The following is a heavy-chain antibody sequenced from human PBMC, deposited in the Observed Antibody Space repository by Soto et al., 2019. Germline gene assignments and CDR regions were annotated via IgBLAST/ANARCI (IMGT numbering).Heavy chain of an antibody. CDR2: ISSSSSTI. Sequence: PGGSLRLSCAASGFTFSSYSMNWVRQAPGKGLEWVPYISSSSSTIYYADSVKGRFTISRDNAKNSLYLQMNSLRAEDTAAYYCARRRITIFGVVIRPIDYWGQGTLVTVSS. J-gene: IGHJ4*02. CDR3: ARRRITIFGVVIRPIDY. V-gene: IGHV3-48*01. D-gene: IGHD3-3*01. CDR1: GFTFSSYS.